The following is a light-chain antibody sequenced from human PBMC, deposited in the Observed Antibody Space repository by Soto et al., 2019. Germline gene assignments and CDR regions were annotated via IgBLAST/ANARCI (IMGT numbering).Light chain of an antibody. CDR2: EVS. J-gene: IGKJ5*01. Sequence: DVVMTQTPLSLSVAPGQPCSISCKSSQSLLHITGETFLFWYLQKPGQSPQLLIYEVSTRVSGVPDRFSGSGSGTDFTLEISRVETDDVGIYYCMQSTQLPPTFGQGTRLEI. CDR3: MQSTQLPPT. CDR1: QSLLHITGETF. V-gene: IGKV2D-29*02.